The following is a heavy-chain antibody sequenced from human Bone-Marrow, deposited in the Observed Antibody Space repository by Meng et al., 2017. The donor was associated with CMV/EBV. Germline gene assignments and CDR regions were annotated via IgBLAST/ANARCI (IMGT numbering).Heavy chain of an antibody. V-gene: IGHV3-30*02. Sequence: GESLKISCAASGFTVSSNYMSWVRQAPGKGLEWVAFIRYDGSNKYYADSVKGRFTISRDNSKNTLYLQMNGLRAEDTAVYYCVPTYYYDSSGYPSSYWGQGTLVTVSS. CDR3: VPTYYYDSSGYPSSY. CDR2: IRYDGSNK. CDR1: GFTVSSNY. D-gene: IGHD3-22*01. J-gene: IGHJ4*02.